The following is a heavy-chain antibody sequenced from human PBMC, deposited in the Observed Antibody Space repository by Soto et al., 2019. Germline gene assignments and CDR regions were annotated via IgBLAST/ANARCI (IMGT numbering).Heavy chain of an antibody. Sequence: QLQLQESGPGLVKPSETLSLTCTVSTDSSSFTNSYWGWIRQPPGKGLQWIGSSSYNGGTFYNPSLKLRVVISFDTSKKQAYLQVTSVTAADTAVYFCARHRIEVVWRGFDFWGQGSPVTVSS. CDR3: ARHRIEVVWRGFDF. V-gene: IGHV4-39*01. CDR1: TDSSSFTNSY. J-gene: IGHJ4*02. D-gene: IGHD3-10*01. CDR2: SSYNGGT.